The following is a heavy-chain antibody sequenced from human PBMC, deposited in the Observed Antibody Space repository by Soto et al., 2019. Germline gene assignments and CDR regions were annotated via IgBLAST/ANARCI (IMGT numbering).Heavy chain of an antibody. Sequence: QVQLVESGGGVVQSGRSLRLSCAASGFTFSSYGMHWVRQAPGKGLEWVAVISYDGSNKYYADSVKGRFTISRDNSKNTMELQMNRMRAEDTAVYYCAKEPSSGGDWEINWFDPWGQGTLVTVSS. CDR2: ISYDGSNK. CDR1: GFTFSSYG. V-gene: IGHV3-30*18. J-gene: IGHJ5*02. D-gene: IGHD6-19*01. CDR3: AKEPSSGGDWEINWFDP.